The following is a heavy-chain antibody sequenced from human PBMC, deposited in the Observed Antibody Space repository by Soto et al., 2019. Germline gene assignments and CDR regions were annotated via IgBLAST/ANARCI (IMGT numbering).Heavy chain of an antibody. Sequence: GSLRLSCEASGFTFSNYAMTWVRQAPGKGLEWVSTVAYNGDTYSPDSVKGRFTISRDNSRNTLTLQMTSLRAEDTAVYFCRKGRGTVVPGGTPTFDYWGQGTLVTVSS. CDR1: GFTFSNYA. J-gene: IGHJ4*02. CDR3: RKGRGTVVPGGTPTFDY. D-gene: IGHD2-2*01. V-gene: IGHV3-23*01. CDR2: VAYNGDT.